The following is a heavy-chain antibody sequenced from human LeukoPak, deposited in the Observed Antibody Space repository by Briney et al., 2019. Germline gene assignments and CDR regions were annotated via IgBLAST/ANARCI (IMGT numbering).Heavy chain of an antibody. V-gene: IGHV3-23*01. CDR1: GFTFSSYG. J-gene: IGHJ4*02. CDR2: ISGTGGTT. CDR3: ARSSSNYYDSSGYYYGLDY. D-gene: IGHD3-22*01. Sequence: GGSLRLSCAASGFTFSSYGMSWVRQAPGKGLEWVSAISGTGGTTYYADSVKGRFTISRDNSKNTLYLQMNSLRAEDTAVYYCARSSSNYYDSSGYYYGLDYWGQGTLVTVSS.